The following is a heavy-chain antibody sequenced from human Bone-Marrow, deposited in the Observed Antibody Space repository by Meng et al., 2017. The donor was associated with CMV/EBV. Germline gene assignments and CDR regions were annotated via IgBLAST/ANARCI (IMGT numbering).Heavy chain of an antibody. CDR2: ISVGGSTI. J-gene: IGHJ5*02. Sequence: GESLKISCAASGFTFSSYAMSWVRQAPGKGLEWVSYISVGGSTIYYTDSVKGRFTISRDNAKNSLYLQMNSLRAEDTAVYYCARGAGYVFDPWGQGTLVTVSS. CDR3: ARGAGYVFDP. D-gene: IGHD3-16*01. CDR1: GFTFSSYA. V-gene: IGHV3-48*03.